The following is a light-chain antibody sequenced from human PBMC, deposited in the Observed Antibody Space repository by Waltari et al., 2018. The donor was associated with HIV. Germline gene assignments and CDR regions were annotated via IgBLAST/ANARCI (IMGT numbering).Light chain of an antibody. CDR1: QSVSSN. J-gene: IGKJ2*01. Sequence: EIVLTQSPATLSVSPGKTATLSCRASQSVSSNLAWYQQKAGQTPRLLIYSASTRATGILPRFSGSGSGTRFALTITSVQPEDVAEYYCQQYNDWPWFTFGQGTKLEIK. V-gene: IGKV3-15*01. CDR3: QQYNDWPWFT. CDR2: SAS.